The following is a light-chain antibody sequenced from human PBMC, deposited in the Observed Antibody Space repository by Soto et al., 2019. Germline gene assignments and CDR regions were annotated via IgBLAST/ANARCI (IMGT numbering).Light chain of an antibody. V-gene: IGLV2-23*01. Sequence: QSALTQPASVSGSPGQSITISCTGTSSDIGSYKLVSWYQQYPGKAPKLMIYEASKRPSGISNRFSGSKSGNTASMTISGLQAEDEADYYCCSYAGSSTYVFGSGTKLTVL. CDR2: EAS. CDR1: SSDIGSYKL. J-gene: IGLJ1*01. CDR3: CSYAGSSTYV.